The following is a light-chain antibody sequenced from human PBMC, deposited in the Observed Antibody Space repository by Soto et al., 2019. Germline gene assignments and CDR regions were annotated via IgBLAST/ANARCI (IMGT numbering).Light chain of an antibody. CDR1: QSVSSH. V-gene: IGKV3-11*01. CDR2: DTS. J-gene: IGKJ5*01. CDR3: QQRSNWIT. Sequence: EIVLTQSPATLSLSPGERATLSCRASQSVSSHLAWYQQKPGQAPRLLIYDTSNRATGIPARFSGSGSGTDFTLTISSLEAEDFATYYCQQRSNWITFGQGTRLEIE.